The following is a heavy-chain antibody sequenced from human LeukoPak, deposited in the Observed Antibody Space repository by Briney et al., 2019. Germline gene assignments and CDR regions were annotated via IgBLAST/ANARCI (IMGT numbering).Heavy chain of an antibody. V-gene: IGHV3-74*01. CDR2: INSDGSST. D-gene: IGHD5-18*01. CDR1: GFTFSSYW. J-gene: IGHJ4*02. Sequence: PGGSLRLSCAASGFTFSSYWMHWVRQAPGKVLVWVSRINSDGSSTSYADSVKGRFTISRDNAKNTLYLQMNSLRAEDTAVYYCARRGYSYGPFDYWGQGTLVTVSS. CDR3: ARRGYSYGPFDY.